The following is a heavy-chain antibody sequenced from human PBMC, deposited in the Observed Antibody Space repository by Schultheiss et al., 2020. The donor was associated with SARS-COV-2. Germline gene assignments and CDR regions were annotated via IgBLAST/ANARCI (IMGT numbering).Heavy chain of an antibody. V-gene: IGHV1-18*01. CDR3: ARDRPDPHGMDV. CDR2: ISAYNGNT. D-gene: IGHD6-6*01. CDR1: GGTFSSYA. Sequence: ASVKVSCKASGGTFSSYAISWVRQAPGQGLEWMGWISAYNGNTNYAQKLQGRVTMTTDTSTSTAYMELRSLRSDDTAVYYCARDRPDPHGMDVWGQGTTVTVSS. J-gene: IGHJ6*02.